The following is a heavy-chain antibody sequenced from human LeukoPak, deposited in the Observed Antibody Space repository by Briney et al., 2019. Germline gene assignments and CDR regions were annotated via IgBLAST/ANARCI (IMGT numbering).Heavy chain of an antibody. CDR3: ARVAGDPWYFDL. J-gene: IGHJ2*01. D-gene: IGHD7-27*01. CDR1: AFTVSSNY. Sequence: GGSLRLSCAASAFTVSSNYLSWVRQAPGKGLEWVSVIYSGGNTYYADSVKGRFTISRDKSKKTLYLQMNSLRAEDTAVYCCARVAGDPWYFDLWGRGTLVTVSS. V-gene: IGHV3-66*01. CDR2: IYSGGNT.